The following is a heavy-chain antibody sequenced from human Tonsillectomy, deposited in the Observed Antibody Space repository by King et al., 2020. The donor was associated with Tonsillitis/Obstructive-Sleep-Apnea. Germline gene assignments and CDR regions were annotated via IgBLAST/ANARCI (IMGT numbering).Heavy chain of an antibody. CDR3: AHSLDYYDNSAGAYFDY. D-gene: IGHD3-22*01. CDR2: IYSDDDK. V-gene: IGHV2-5*02. J-gene: IGHJ4*02. Sequence: ITLKESGPSLLKPTETLTLTCTFSGFSLSTSGVDMGWIRQPPGKTLDWLAVIYSDDDKRYSPSLKSRLTITKDTSKNQVVLTMTNMDPVDTATYYCAHSLDYYDNSAGAYFDYWGQGTLVTVSS. CDR1: GFSLSTSGVD.